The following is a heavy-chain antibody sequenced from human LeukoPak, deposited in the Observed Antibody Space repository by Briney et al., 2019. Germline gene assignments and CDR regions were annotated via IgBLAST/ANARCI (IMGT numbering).Heavy chain of an antibody. CDR1: GFTFSSCG. CDR2: IGPTVIDR. V-gene: IGHV3-21*01. CDR3: ATETIGRHYDY. J-gene: IGHJ4*02. Sequence: GGSLRLSCAASGFTFSSCGFNWVRQAPGKGLEWVSSIGPTVIDRYYADSARGRFTIARDNAKNSMYLQKDSLRDEDTAVYYCATETIGRHYDYWGQGTRLTVSS. D-gene: IGHD1-14*01.